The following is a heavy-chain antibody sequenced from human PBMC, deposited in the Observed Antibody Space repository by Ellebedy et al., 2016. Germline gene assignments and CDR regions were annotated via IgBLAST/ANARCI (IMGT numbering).Heavy chain of an antibody. V-gene: IGHV1-69*05. CDR1: GGTFSSYA. Sequence: ASVKVSCKASGGTFSSYAISWVRQAPGQGLEWMGGIIPIFGTANYAQKFQGRVTMTRDTSTSTVYMELSSLRSEDTAVYYCARVHADYPDYWGQGTLVTVSS. CDR2: IIPIFGTA. D-gene: IGHD4-11*01. CDR3: ARVHADYPDY. J-gene: IGHJ4*02.